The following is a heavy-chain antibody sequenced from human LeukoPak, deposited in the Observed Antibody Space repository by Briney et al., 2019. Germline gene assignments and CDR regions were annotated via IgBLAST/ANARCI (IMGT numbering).Heavy chain of an antibody. CDR2: ISSSGSTI. J-gene: IGHJ3*02. CDR1: GFTFSSYE. CDR3: ARAKPEQDAFDI. Sequence: GGSLRLSCAASGFTFSSYEMNWVRQAPGKGLEWVSYISSSGSTIYYADSVKGRFTISRDNAKNSLYLQMNSLRAEDTAVYYCARAKPEQDAFDIWGQGTMVTVPS. V-gene: IGHV3-48*03. D-gene: IGHD1/OR15-1a*01.